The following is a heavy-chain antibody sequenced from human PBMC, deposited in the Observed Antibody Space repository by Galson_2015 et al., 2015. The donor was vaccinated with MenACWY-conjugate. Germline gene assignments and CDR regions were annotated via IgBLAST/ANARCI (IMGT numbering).Heavy chain of an antibody. D-gene: IGHD5-18*01. J-gene: IGHJ4*02. CDR3: ARGGRRDNSGYTYAFAY. CDR2: IRNKLYSYTT. V-gene: IGHV3-72*01. Sequence: SLRLSCAASGFTFSDYSMDWVRQAPGKGLEWVGRIRNKLYSYTTEYAASLKGRLTISRDDSKNSSHLQLNALKTEDTAVYFCARGGRRDNSGYTYAFAYWGQGTLVTVSS. CDR1: GFTFSDYS.